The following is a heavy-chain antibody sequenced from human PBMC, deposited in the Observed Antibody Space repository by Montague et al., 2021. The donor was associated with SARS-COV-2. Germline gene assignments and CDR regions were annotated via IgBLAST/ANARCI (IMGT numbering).Heavy chain of an antibody. Sequence: TLSLTCTVSGGSISSGGYCWSWIRQHPGKGLEWIGYIYYSGSTYYNPSLKSRVTISVDTSKNQFSLKLSSVTAADTAVYYCARSKLWFGELLLSDAFDIWGQRTMVTVSS. CDR3: ARSKLWFGELLLSDAFDI. J-gene: IGHJ3*02. D-gene: IGHD3-10*01. CDR1: GGSISSGGYC. V-gene: IGHV4-31*03. CDR2: IYYSGST.